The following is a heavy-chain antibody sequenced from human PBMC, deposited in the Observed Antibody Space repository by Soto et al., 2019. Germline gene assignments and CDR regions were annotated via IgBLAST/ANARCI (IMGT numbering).Heavy chain of an antibody. Sequence: DSVKASCKASGYPLTSYAMHLVRQAPGQRLEWMGWINAGNGNTKYSQKFQGRVTITRDTSASTAYMELSSLRSEDTSVYYCARDTPDSSGYYYLFDPWGQGTMVTGSS. D-gene: IGHD3-22*01. J-gene: IGHJ5*02. CDR1: GYPLTSYA. CDR3: ARDTPDSSGYYYLFDP. V-gene: IGHV1-3*01. CDR2: INAGNGNT.